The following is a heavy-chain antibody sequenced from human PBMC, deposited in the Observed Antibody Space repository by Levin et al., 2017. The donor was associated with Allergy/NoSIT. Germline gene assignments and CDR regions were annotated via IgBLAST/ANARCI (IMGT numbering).Heavy chain of an antibody. Sequence: SQTLSLTCSISGVSIRTYYWSWIRQPPGKGLESIGYIYYSGSANYNPSLKSRVTISIDTSKNQFSLKLASVTAADTAIYYCASFGFAYGYTYWGPGILVTVSS. CDR1: GVSIRTYY. D-gene: IGHD5-18*01. J-gene: IGHJ4*02. CDR2: IYYSGSA. CDR3: ASFGFAYGYTY. V-gene: IGHV4-59*01.